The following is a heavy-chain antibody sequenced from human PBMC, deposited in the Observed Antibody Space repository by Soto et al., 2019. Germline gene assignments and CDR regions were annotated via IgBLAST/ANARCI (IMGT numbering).Heavy chain of an antibody. D-gene: IGHD3-9*01. J-gene: IGHJ4*02. CDR2: INHSGST. CDR3: ARGQSSFDWLLLHPLFDY. V-gene: IGHV4-34*01. Sequence: QVQLQQWGAGLLKPSETLSLTCAVYGGSFSGYYWSWIRQPPGKGLEWIGEINHSGSTNYNPSLTSRVTISVDTSNNQFSLKLSSVTAADSAVYYYARGQSSFDWLLLHPLFDYGVQGTLVTVSS. CDR1: GGSFSGYY.